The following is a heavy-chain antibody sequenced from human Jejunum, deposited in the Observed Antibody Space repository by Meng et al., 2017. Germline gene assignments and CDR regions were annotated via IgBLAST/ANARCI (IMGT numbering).Heavy chain of an antibody. CDR3: ARLGYCSSTSCYPDY. J-gene: IGHJ4*02. CDR1: GGSISNSHW. D-gene: IGHD2-2*01. Sequence: QVQLQESGPGLVKPSGTLSLPCAVSGGSISNSHWWSWVRQPPGKGLEWIGEIYHNGNTSYNPSLKSRVTISSDKSKNQFSLKLSSVTAADTAVYYCARLGYCSSTSCYPDYWGQGTLVTVSS. CDR2: IYHNGNT. V-gene: IGHV4-4*02.